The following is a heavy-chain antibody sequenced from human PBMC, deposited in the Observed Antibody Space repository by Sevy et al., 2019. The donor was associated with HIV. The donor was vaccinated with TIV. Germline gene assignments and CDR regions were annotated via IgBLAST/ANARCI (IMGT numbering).Heavy chain of an antibody. CDR2: IYWDDDK. CDR3: ADRLNMVGAAAFDY. CDR1: GFSLSTSGVG. V-gene: IGHV2-5*02. D-gene: IGHD1-26*01. J-gene: IGHJ4*02. Sequence: SGPTLVNPTQTLTLTCTFSGFSLSTSGVGVGWIRQPPGKALEWLALIYWDDDKRYSPSLKSRLTITKDTSKNQVVLTMTNMDPVDTATCYCADRLNMVGAAAFDYWGQGTLVTVSS.